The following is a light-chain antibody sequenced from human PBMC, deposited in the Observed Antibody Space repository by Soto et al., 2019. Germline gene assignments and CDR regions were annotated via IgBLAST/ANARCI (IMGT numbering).Light chain of an antibody. J-gene: IGLJ2*01. CDR1: SSDVGGYNY. V-gene: IGLV2-14*01. Sequence: QSALTQPASVSGSPGQSITISCTGTSSDVGGYNYVSWYQQHPGKAPKLMIYDVSNRPSGVSNRFSGSKSGNTASLTISGLQAEDEAVYYCSSYRSSSTPVIFGGGTKLTVL. CDR3: SSYRSSSTPVI. CDR2: DVS.